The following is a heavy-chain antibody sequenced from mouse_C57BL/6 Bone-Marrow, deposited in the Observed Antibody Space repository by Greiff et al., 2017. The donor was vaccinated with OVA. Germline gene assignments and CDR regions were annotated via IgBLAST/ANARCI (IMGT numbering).Heavy chain of an antibody. D-gene: IGHD1-1*02. J-gene: IGHJ4*01. CDR3: ARGELWDYYAMDY. CDR2: ISYSGST. V-gene: IGHV3-1*01. Sequence: EVKVVESGPGMVKPSQSLSLTCTVTGYSITSGYDWHWIRHFPGNKLEWMGYISYSGSTNYNPSLKSRISITHDTSKNHFFLKLNSVTTEDTATYYCARGELWDYYAMDYWGQGTSVTVSS. CDR1: GYSITSGYD.